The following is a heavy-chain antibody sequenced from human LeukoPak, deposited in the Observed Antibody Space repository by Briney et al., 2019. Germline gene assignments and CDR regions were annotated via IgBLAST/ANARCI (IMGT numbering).Heavy chain of an antibody. CDR3: ARDSKWHRGLDY. CDR2: IIPIFGTA. Sequence: ASVKVSCKASGGTFSSYAISWVRQAPGQGLEWMGGIIPIFGTANYAQKFQGRVTITADESTSTAYMELSSLRSEDTAVYYCARDSKWHRGLDYWGQGTLVTVSS. V-gene: IGHV1-69*13. CDR1: GGTFSSYA. D-gene: IGHD5-12*01. J-gene: IGHJ4*02.